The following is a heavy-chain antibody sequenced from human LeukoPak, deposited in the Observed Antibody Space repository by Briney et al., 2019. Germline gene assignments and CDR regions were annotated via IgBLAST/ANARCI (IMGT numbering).Heavy chain of an antibody. CDR2: IRYDGYNK. D-gene: IGHD3-10*01. CDR1: GFTFSSYG. V-gene: IGHV3-30*02. Sequence: PGGSLRLSCAASGFTFSSYGMHWVRQAPGKGLEWVAFIRYDGYNKYYADSVKGRFTISRDNSKNTLYLQINSLRAEDTAVYYCAKDQYGSGSLFDYWGHGTLVTVSS. CDR3: AKDQYGSGSLFDY. J-gene: IGHJ4*01.